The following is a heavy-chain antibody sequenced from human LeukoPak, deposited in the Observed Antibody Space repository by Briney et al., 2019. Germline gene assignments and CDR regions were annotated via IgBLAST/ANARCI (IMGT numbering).Heavy chain of an antibody. CDR1: GFTFSSYA. Sequence: GGSLRLSCAASGFTFSSYAMSWVRQAPGKGLEWVSVIYSGGSTYYADSVKGRFTISRDNSKNTLYLQMNSLRAEDTAVYYCARVLVLPGAFDIWGQGTMVTVSS. CDR2: IYSGGST. D-gene: IGHD2-15*01. V-gene: IGHV3-53*01. J-gene: IGHJ3*02. CDR3: ARVLVLPGAFDI.